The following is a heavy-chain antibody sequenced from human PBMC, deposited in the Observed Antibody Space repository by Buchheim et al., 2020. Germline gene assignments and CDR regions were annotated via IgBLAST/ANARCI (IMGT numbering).Heavy chain of an antibody. CDR3: ARYTTQGYYFDY. J-gene: IGHJ4*02. V-gene: IGHV4-31*03. Sequence: QVQLQESGPGLVKPSQTLSLTCTVSDGSISNGGYYWSWIRPHPGKGVEWIGYIYYSGNTYYNPSLKSRVTITVDTSKNQFSLMVSSVTAADSAVYYCARYTTQGYYFDYRGQGTL. CDR1: DGSISNGGYY. CDR2: IYYSGNT. D-gene: IGHD1-1*01.